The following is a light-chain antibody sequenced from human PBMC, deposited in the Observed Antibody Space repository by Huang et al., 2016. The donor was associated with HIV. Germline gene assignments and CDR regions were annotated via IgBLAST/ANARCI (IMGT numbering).Light chain of an antibody. CDR3: QQSYSDGRFT. J-gene: IGKJ3*01. Sequence: DIQMTQSPSSLSASVGDRVTITCRASQNIDTYLNWYHHKPVKSPKLLIYAASNSQIGVPSSFSGSGSGTDFTLTISSLQPEDFATYYCQQSYSDGRFTFGPGTRVDIK. CDR2: AAS. CDR1: QNIDTY. V-gene: IGKV1-39*01.